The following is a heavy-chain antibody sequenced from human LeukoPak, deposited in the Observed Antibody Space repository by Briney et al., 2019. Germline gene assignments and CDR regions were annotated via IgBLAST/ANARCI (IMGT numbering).Heavy chain of an antibody. CDR1: GFTFSAYS. CDR2: TSRSSGAI. J-gene: IGHJ4*02. D-gene: IGHD4-17*01. V-gene: IGHV3-48*04. Sequence: SGGSLRLSCAASGFTFSAYSMSWVRQAPGKGLEWISYTSRSSGAIFYADSVKGRFTISGDNAKSSLYLQMNGLRAEDTAVYYCVRDHLYGFDYWGQGTLVTVSS. CDR3: VRDHLYGFDY.